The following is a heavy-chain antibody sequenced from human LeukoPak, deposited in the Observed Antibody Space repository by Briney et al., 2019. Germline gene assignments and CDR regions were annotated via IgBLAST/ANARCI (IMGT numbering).Heavy chain of an antibody. V-gene: IGHV3-23*01. D-gene: IGHD6-6*01. CDR2: ISPIGSRT. CDR3: AKASPVLNPIDS. J-gene: IGHJ4*02. Sequence: GGSLRLSCAASGFTFSTCAMNWVRQAPGKGLEWVSAISPIGSRTYYADSVKGRFTISRDNSKNTLYLQMNSLRAGDTAIYYCAKASPVLNPIDSWGQGTLVTVSS. CDR1: GFTFSTCA.